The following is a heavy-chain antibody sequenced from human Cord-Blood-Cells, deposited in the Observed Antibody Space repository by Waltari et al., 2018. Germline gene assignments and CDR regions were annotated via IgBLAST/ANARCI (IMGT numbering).Heavy chain of an antibody. V-gene: IGHV4-59*01. CDR2: IYYSGST. D-gene: IGHD2-15*01. Sequence: QVQLQESGPGLVKPSETLSLTCTVYGGSISRYYWSWFRQPPGTGLEWIGYIYYSGSTNYNPSLKSRVTISVDTSKNQFSLKLSSVTAADTAVYYCARGEVVVVAATSYYYGMDVWGQGTTVTVSS. CDR3: ARGEVVVVAATSYYYGMDV. CDR1: GGSISRYY. J-gene: IGHJ6*02.